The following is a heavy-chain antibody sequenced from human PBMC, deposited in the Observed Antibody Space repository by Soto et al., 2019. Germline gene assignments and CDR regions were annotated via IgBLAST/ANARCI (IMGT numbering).Heavy chain of an antibody. Sequence: GGSLRLSCAASGFTFSSYSMNWVRQAPGKGLEWVSSISSSSSYIYYADSVKSRFTISRDNAKNSLYLQMNSLRAEDTAVYYCARDHCSSTSCYAVNWFDPWGQGTLVTVSS. V-gene: IGHV3-21*01. CDR1: GFTFSSYS. J-gene: IGHJ5*02. CDR2: ISSSSSYI. CDR3: ARDHCSSTSCYAVNWFDP. D-gene: IGHD2-2*01.